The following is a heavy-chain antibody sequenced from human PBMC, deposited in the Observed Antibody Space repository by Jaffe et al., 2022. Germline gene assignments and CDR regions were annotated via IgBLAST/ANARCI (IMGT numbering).Heavy chain of an antibody. CDR1: GFTFSSSA. J-gene: IGHJ5*02. CDR3: ASGYFYSHT. D-gene: IGHD1-26*01. CDR2: IVIGSGKT. Sequence: QMQMVQSGPEVKKPGTSVKVSCKASGFTFSSSAVQWVRQARGQRLEWIGGIVIGSGKTDYAQKFQERVSITRDMSTNTAHLNLSSLRSDDTAVYYCASGYFYSHTWGQGTLVTVSS. V-gene: IGHV1-58*01.